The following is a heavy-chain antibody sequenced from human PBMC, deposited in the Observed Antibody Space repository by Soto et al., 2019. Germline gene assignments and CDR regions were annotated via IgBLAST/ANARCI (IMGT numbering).Heavy chain of an antibody. CDR2: IIPIFGTA. CDR1: GGTFSSYA. D-gene: IGHD5-12*01. Sequence: AVKVSCKASGGTFSSYAISWVRQAPGQGLEWMGGIIPIFGTANYAQKFQGRVTITADESTSTAYMELSSLRSEDTAVYYCARENVDIVANYYYGMDVWGQGTTVTVSS. CDR3: ARENVDIVANYYYGMDV. J-gene: IGHJ6*02. V-gene: IGHV1-69*13.